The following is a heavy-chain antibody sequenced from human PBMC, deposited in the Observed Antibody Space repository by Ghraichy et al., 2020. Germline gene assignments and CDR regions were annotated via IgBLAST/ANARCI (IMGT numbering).Heavy chain of an antibody. CDR3: ARGLNKYGSGRDYCDP. CDR2: IDPNTGGT. D-gene: IGHD3-10*01. Sequence: ASVKVSCKASGYTFTGNNIHWVRQAPGQGLEWMAWIDPNTGGTKYAQQFQGRVTVTRDTSISTAYMELSSLRSDDTAVYYCARGLNKYGSGRDYCDPWGQGTLVSVSS. V-gene: IGHV1-2*02. CDR1: GYTFTGNN. J-gene: IGHJ5*02.